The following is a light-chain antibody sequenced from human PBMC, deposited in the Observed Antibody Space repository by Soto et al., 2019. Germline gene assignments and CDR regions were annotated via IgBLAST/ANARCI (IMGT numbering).Light chain of an antibody. CDR2: GTS. CDR1: QSVSST. CDR3: QQYYQWPLT. V-gene: IGKV3-15*01. J-gene: IGKJ4*01. Sequence: EIVMTQSPATLSVSPGERATLSCRASQSVSSTLAWYQQIPGQAPRLLLYGTSTRATGIPARFSGSGSGKEFTLTISSLQSEDFAFYYCQQYYQWPLTFGGGTKVEVK.